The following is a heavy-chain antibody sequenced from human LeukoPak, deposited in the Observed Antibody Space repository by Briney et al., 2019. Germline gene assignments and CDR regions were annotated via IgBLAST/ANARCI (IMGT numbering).Heavy chain of an antibody. Sequence: QPGGSLRLSCAASGFALSSHWMTWVRQVPGRGPEWVANVNRDGSETYYLDSVKGRFTISKDNAKNSLYLQMNSLRAEDTAVYYCAKGISYTAYFDYWGQGTLVTVSS. CDR1: GFALSSHW. J-gene: IGHJ4*02. D-gene: IGHD3-16*01. CDR2: VNRDGSET. V-gene: IGHV3-7*03. CDR3: AKGISYTAYFDY.